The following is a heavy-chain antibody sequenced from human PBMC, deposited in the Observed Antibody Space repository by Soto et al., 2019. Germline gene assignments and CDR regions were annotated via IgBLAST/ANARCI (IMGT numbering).Heavy chain of an antibody. V-gene: IGHV4-34*01. J-gene: IGHJ4*02. CDR3: ARQRYGGPFDY. Sequence: SLTMSVRCAVEGGSIVGLYGRWISQPPGKGLEWIGEINHSGSTNYNPSLKSRVTISVDTSKSQLSLSLNSVTAADTAVYYCARQRYGGPFDYWGQGTLVTVSS. D-gene: IGHD4-17*01. CDR2: INHSGST. CDR1: GGSIVGLY.